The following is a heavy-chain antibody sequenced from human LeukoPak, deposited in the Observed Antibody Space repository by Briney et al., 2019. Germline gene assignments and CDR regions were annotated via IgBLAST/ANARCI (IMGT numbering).Heavy chain of an antibody. CDR1: GFTFSIYG. V-gene: IGHV3-30*02. CDR2: IRYHGSNQ. Sequence: GGSLRLSCAASGFTFSIYGMHWVRQAPGKGLEWVAFIRYHGSNQYYTDSVKGRFTISRDNSQNTLSLQMNSLRTEDTAMYFCARDLGMGTRIDYWGQGTLVTVSS. CDR3: ARDLGMGTRIDY. J-gene: IGHJ4*02. D-gene: IGHD1/OR15-1a*01.